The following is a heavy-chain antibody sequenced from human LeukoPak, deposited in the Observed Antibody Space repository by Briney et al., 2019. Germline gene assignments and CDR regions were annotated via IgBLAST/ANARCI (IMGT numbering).Heavy chain of an antibody. CDR2: IKQDGSEK. V-gene: IGHV3-7*04. CDR3: ARASSSWSIFDY. CDR1: GLTFSSYW. Sequence: GGSLRLSCAASGLTFSSYWMSWVRQAPGKGLEWVANIKQDGSEKYYVDSVKGRFTISRDNAKNSLYLQMNSLRAEDTAVYYCARASSSWSIFDYWGQGTLVTVSS. J-gene: IGHJ4*02. D-gene: IGHD6-13*01.